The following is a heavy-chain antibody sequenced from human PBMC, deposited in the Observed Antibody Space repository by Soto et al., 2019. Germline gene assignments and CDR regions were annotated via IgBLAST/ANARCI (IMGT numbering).Heavy chain of an antibody. CDR2: IYPADSDT. CDR1: GYTFTTYW. V-gene: IGHV5-51*01. Sequence: PGESLKISCKGSGYTFTTYWIGWVRQTPGKGLEWVGIIYPADSDTRYSPSFQGQATLSADKSINTAYLQWSSLKASDTAMYYCARRMTPDAFDFWGQGTLVTVSS. J-gene: IGHJ3*01. D-gene: IGHD2-15*01. CDR3: ARRMTPDAFDF.